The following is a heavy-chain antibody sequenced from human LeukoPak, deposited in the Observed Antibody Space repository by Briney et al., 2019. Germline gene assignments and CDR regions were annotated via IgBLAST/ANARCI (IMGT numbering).Heavy chain of an antibody. CDR2: IYYSGST. J-gene: IGHJ2*01. D-gene: IGHD6-19*01. CDR1: GGSLSSSSSY. V-gene: IGHV4-39*01. Sequence: SETLSLTCTVSGGSLSSSSSYWGWIRQPPGKGLEWIGSIYYSGSTYYNPSLKSRVTISVDTSKNQFSLKLSSVTAADTAVYYCARQRLAVAGTWYFDLWGRGTLVTVSS. CDR3: ARQRLAVAGTWYFDL.